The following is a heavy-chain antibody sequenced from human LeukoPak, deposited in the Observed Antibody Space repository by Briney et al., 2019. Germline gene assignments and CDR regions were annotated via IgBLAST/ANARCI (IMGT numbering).Heavy chain of an antibody. CDR3: ARGGIPGGNYYREHFDY. D-gene: IGHD1-26*01. CDR2: IYPGGSDT. V-gene: IGHV5-51*01. Sequence: GESLKISCKGSGYSFTTYWIGWVRQMPGKGLEWMGIIYPGGSDTRYSPSFQGPVTISADKSISTAYLQWSSLKASDTAMYYCARGGIPGGNYYREHFDYWGQGTLVTVSS. CDR1: GYSFTTYW. J-gene: IGHJ4*02.